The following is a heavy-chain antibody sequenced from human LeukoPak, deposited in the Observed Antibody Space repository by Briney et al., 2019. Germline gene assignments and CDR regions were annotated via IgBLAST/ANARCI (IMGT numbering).Heavy chain of an antibody. J-gene: IGHJ4*02. V-gene: IGHV3-13*01. Sequence: SGGSLRLSCAASGFTFSSYDMHWVRQATGKGLEWVSAIGTAGDTYYPGSVKGRFTISRENAKNSLYLQMNSLRAGDTAVYFCARASTVDSSLDYWGQGTLVTVSS. D-gene: IGHD2-21*01. CDR2: IGTAGDT. CDR1: GFTFSSYD. CDR3: ARASTVDSSLDY.